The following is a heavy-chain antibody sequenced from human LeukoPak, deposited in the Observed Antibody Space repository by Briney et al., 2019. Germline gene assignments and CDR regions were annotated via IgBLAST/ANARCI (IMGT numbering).Heavy chain of an antibody. Sequence: PGGSLRLSCAASGFTFSDYYMSWIRQAPGKGLEWVSYIRSSGSTIYYADSVKGRFTISRDNAKNSLYLQMNSLRAEDTAVYYCAKDDSSGYYLDYWGQGTLVTVSS. CDR2: IRSSGSTI. CDR1: GFTFSDYY. D-gene: IGHD3-22*01. CDR3: AKDDSSGYYLDY. J-gene: IGHJ4*02. V-gene: IGHV3-11*04.